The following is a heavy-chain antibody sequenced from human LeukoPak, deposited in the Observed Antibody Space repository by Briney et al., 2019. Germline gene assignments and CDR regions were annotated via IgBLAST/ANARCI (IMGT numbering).Heavy chain of an antibody. Sequence: GGSLRLSCAASIFIVNRSFMIWVRQAPGKGLEWISVIYSGGSTYYSDSVKGRFTISRDNFKNTVYIQMNSLRAEDTAVYYCARVGGGMEGCTAVFENWGQGTLVAVTS. CDR2: IYSGGST. CDR1: IFIVNRSF. D-gene: IGHD3-16*01. CDR3: ARVGGGMEGCTAVFEN. J-gene: IGHJ4*01. V-gene: IGHV3-53*01.